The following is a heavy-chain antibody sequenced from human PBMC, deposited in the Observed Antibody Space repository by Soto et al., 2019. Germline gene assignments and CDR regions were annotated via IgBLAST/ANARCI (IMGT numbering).Heavy chain of an antibody. CDR2: INHSGST. V-gene: IGHV4-34*01. CDR3: ARAPYYDSSGYYNWFDP. D-gene: IGHD3-22*01. CDR1: GGSFSGYY. J-gene: IGHJ5*02. Sequence: SETLSLTCAVYGGSFSGYYWSWIRQPPGKGLEWIGEINHSGSTNYNPSLKSRVTISVDTSKSQFSLKLSSVTAADTAVYYCARAPYYDSSGYYNWFDPWGQGTLVTVSS.